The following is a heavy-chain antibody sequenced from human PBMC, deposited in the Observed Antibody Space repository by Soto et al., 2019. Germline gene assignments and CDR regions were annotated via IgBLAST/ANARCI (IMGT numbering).Heavy chain of an antibody. CDR1: GYTFTSYY. D-gene: IGHD3-22*01. CDR2: INPSGGST. CDR3: ARVDTYYYDSSGLSWSYYGMDV. J-gene: IGHJ6*02. V-gene: IGHV1-46*01. Sequence: GASVKVSCKASGYTFTSYYMHWVRQAPGQGLEWMGIINPSGGSTSYAQKFQGRVTMTRDTSTSTVYMELSSRRSEDTAVYYCARVDTYYYDSSGLSWSYYGMDVWGQGTTVTVSS.